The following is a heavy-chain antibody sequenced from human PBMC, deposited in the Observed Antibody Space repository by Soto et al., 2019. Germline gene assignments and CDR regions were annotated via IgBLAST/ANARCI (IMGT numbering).Heavy chain of an antibody. CDR1: GFTVSNNY. Sequence: EVQLVESGGGLIQPGGSLRLSCAVSGFTVSNNYMSWVRQAPGKGLEGVSVIYSGGYTAYGDSVKGRFTISRDNTKNTLNLQVKSRGAADRACYYGGARGGGGGYWGQGTLVTVSS. J-gene: IGHJ4*02. V-gene: IGHV3-53*01. D-gene: IGHD3-10*01. CDR2: IYSGGYT. CDR3: GARGGGGGY.